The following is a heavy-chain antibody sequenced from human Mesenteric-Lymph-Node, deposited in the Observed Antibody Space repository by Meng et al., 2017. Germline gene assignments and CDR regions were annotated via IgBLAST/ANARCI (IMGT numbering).Heavy chain of an antibody. CDR1: GLTVSRNY. CDR3: ARDEDYGDYLGLSNYFDY. CDR2: ISSNGGST. V-gene: IGHV3-64*01. Sequence: GESLKISCAASGLTVSRNYMSWVRQAPGKGLEYVSAISSNGGSTYYANSVKGRFTISRDNSKNTLYLQMGSLRAEDMAVYYCARDEDYGDYLGLSNYFDYWGQGTLVTISS. J-gene: IGHJ4*02. D-gene: IGHD4-17*01.